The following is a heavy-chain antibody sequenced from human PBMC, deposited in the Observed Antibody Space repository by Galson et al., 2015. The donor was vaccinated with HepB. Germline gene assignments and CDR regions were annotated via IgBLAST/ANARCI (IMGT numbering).Heavy chain of an antibody. CDR2: ISWNSGYM. D-gene: IGHD2-2*01. CDR3: VKDRGWHQPTSDTFDA. Sequence: SLRLSCAGSGFAFDDYAMRWVRQPPGKGLEWVSGISWNSGYMGYADSVKGRFIISRDNAKNSLSLQMNSLRPEDTAFYYCVKDRGWHQPTSDTFDAWGQGAMVTVSS. J-gene: IGHJ3*01. V-gene: IGHV3-9*01. CDR1: GFAFDDYA.